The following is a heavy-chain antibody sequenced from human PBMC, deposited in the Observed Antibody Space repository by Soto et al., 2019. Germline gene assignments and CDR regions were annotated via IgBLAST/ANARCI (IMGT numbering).Heavy chain of an antibody. J-gene: IGHJ6*02. D-gene: IGHD2-8*01. Sequence: QVQLVESGGGVVQPGRSLRLSCAASGFTFSSYAMHWVRQAPGKGLEWVAVISYDGSNKYYADSVKGRFTISRDNSKNTLYLQMNSLRAEETAVYYCARDELGYCTNGVCWYYYYYGMDVWGQGTTVTVSS. CDR3: ARDELGYCTNGVCWYYYYYGMDV. CDR1: GFTFSSYA. V-gene: IGHV3-30-3*01. CDR2: ISYDGSNK.